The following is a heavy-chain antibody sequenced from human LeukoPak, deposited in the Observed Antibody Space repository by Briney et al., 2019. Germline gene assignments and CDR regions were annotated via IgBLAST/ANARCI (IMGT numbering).Heavy chain of an antibody. D-gene: IGHD6-13*01. CDR2: IIPILGIA. Sequence: SVKVSCKASGGTFSSYAISWVRQAPGQGLEWMGRIIPILGIANYAQKFQGRVTITADKSTSTAYMELSSLRSEDTAVYYCARAGSSSWYTGNWFDPWGQGTLVTVSS. V-gene: IGHV1-69*04. CDR1: GGTFSSYA. CDR3: ARAGSSSWYTGNWFDP. J-gene: IGHJ5*02.